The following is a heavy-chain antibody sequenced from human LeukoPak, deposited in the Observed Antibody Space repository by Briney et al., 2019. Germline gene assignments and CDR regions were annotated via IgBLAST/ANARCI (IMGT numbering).Heavy chain of an antibody. CDR2: TKQDGSDK. D-gene: IGHD5-18*01. J-gene: IGHJ4*02. V-gene: IGHV3-7*05. CDR1: GFTFSSYW. Sequence: GGSLRLSCEASGFTFSSYWMSWVRQAPGKGLEWVASTKQDGSDKYYVDSVKGRFTISRDNAKNSLYLQMNSLRAEDTAVYYCARHFAGYSYGSGYYFDYWGQGTLVTVSS. CDR3: ARHFAGYSYGSGYYFDY.